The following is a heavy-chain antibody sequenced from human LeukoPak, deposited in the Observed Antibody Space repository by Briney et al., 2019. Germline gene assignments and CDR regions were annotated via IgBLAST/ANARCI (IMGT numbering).Heavy chain of an antibody. V-gene: IGHV1-69*04. D-gene: IGHD3-22*01. CDR1: GYNFTGYH. CDR3: ARVLLDYYDSSGYPSDY. CDR2: IIPILGIA. Sequence: GASVKVSCKTSGYNFTGYHIHWVRQAPGQGLEWMGRIIPILGIANYAQKFQGRVTITADKSTSTAYMELSSLRSEDTAVYYCARVLLDYYDSSGYPSDYWGQGTLVTVSS. J-gene: IGHJ4*02.